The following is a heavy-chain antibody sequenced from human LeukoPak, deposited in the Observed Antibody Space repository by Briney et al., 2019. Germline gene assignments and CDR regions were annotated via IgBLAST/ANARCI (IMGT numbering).Heavy chain of an antibody. J-gene: IGHJ4*02. Sequence: ASVKVSCKASGYTFTGYYMHWVRQAPGQGLEWMGWINPNSGGTNYAQKFQGRVTVTRDTSISTAYMELSRLRSDDTAVYYCASATSDFWSGYLVYWGQGTLVTVSS. D-gene: IGHD3-3*01. CDR1: GYTFTGYY. CDR2: INPNSGGT. CDR3: ASATSDFWSGYLVY. V-gene: IGHV1-2*02.